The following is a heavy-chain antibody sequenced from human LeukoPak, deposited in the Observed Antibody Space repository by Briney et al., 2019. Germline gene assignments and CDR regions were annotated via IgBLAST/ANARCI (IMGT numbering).Heavy chain of an antibody. J-gene: IGHJ2*01. V-gene: IGHV4-39*01. CDR1: GGSISSSRYS. CDR3: VRPTRGSNSFETSGYSGYFDL. D-gene: IGHD3-22*01. Sequence: PSETLSLTCIVSGGSISSSRYSWGWIRQPPGKGLEWIGSIYYSGITYYNPSLKSRVTISVDTSKNQFSLKLNSVTAADTAVYYCVRPTRGSNSFETSGYSGYFDLWGRGTLVTVSS. CDR2: IYYSGIT.